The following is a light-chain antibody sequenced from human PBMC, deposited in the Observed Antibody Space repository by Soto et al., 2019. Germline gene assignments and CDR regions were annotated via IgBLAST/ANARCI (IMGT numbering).Light chain of an antibody. CDR3: QRYNSYPPWT. V-gene: IGKV1-5*03. CDR2: RAS. Sequence: DIQMTQSPSTLSASVGDRVTITCRASQSINSWLAWYQQEPGKAPKLLIYRASTLQSGVPSRFSGIRSGTEVTLTISSLQPDDFATYYCQRYNSYPPWTFGQGTKVEIK. J-gene: IGKJ1*01. CDR1: QSINSW.